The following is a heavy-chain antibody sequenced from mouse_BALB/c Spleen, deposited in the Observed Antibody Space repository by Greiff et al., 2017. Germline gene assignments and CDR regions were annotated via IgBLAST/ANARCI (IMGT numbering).Heavy chain of an antibody. V-gene: IGHV5-9-4*01. J-gene: IGHJ4*01. Sequence: EVKLVESGGGLVKPGGSLKLSCAASGFTFSSYAMSWVRQSPEKRLEWVAEISSGGSYTYYPDTVTGRFTISRDNAKNTLYLEMSSLRSEDTAMYYCARGPYYGSRYAMDYWGQGTSVTVSS. D-gene: IGHD1-1*01. CDR3: ARGPYYGSRYAMDY. CDR2: ISSGGSYT. CDR1: GFTFSSYA.